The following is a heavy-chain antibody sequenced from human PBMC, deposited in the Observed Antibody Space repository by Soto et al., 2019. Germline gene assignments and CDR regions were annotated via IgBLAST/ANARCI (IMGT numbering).Heavy chain of an antibody. CDR3: ARADPQGYCSGGSCYPFDY. CDR2: INHSGST. CDR1: GGSFSGYY. V-gene: IGHV4-34*01. J-gene: IGHJ4*02. Sequence: QVQLQQWGAGLLKPSETLSLTCAVYGGSFSGYYWSWIRQPPGKGLEWIGEINHSGSTNYNPSLKSRVTISVDTSKNQCSLKLSSVTAADTAVYYCARADPQGYCSGGSCYPFDYWGQGTLVTVSS. D-gene: IGHD2-15*01.